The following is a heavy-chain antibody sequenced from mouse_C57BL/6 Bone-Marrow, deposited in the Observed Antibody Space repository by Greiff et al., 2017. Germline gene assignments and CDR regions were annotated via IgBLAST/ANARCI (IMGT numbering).Heavy chain of an antibody. D-gene: IGHD2-1*01. CDR3: AKIYYGNYGAMDY. J-gene: IGHJ4*01. Sequence: VQLQQSGGDLVKPGGSLKLSCAASGFTFSSYGMSWVRQTPDKRLEWVATISSGGSYTYYPDSVKGRFTISRDNAKNTLYLQMSSLKSEDTAMYYCAKIYYGNYGAMDYWGQGTSVTVSS. CDR1: GFTFSSYG. V-gene: IGHV5-6*01. CDR2: ISSGGSYT.